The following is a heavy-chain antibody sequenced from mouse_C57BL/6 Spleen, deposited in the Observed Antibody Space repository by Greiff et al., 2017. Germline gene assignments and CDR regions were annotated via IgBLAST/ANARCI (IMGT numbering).Heavy chain of an antibody. CDR3: AREGNSSGYQGFAY. Sequence: VQLQQPGAELVRPGSSVKLSCKASGYTFTSYWMHWVKQRPIQGLEWIGNIDPSDSETHYNQKFKDKATLTVDKSSSTAYMQLSSLTSEDSAVYYCAREGNSSGYQGFAYWGQGTLVTVSA. D-gene: IGHD3-2*02. CDR1: GYTFTSYW. J-gene: IGHJ3*01. V-gene: IGHV1-52*01. CDR2: IDPSDSET.